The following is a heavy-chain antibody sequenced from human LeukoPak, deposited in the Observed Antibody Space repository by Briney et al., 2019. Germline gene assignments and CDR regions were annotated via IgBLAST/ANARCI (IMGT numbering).Heavy chain of an antibody. J-gene: IGHJ4*02. Sequence: GGSLRLSCAASGFTSSDYTMNWFRQSPQKGLEWVSGISVSDDSTYYADSVKGRFTISRDKSNNVLHLQMNSLRAEDTAVYYCARDRYCVSTNCPYDCWGQGTPVTVSS. D-gene: IGHD2-2*01. CDR1: GFTSSDYT. CDR2: ISVSDDST. V-gene: IGHV3-23*01. CDR3: ARDRYCVSTNCPYDC.